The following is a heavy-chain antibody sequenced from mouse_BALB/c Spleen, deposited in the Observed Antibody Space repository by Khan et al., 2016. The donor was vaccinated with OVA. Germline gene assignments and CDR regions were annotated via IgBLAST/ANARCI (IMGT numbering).Heavy chain of an antibody. CDR1: GYTFTSYT. D-gene: IGHD2-14*01. V-gene: IGHV1-4*01. CDR3: VRDGAYHRNDGWFAY. J-gene: IGHJ3*01. Sequence: QLKQSGAELARPGASVKMSCKASGYTFTSYTIHWIKKRPGQGLEWIGYINPSNGYTNYNQKFKDKATLTTDKSSTTAYLQLSSLTSDDSAVYNCVRDGAYHRNDGWFAYWGQGTLVTGSA. CDR2: INPSNGYT.